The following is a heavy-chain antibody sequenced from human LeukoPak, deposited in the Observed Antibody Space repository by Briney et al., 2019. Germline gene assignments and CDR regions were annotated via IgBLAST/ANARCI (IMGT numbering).Heavy chain of an antibody. CDR2: ISGSGGST. J-gene: IGHJ4*02. D-gene: IGHD3-22*01. CDR1: GFTFSSYA. CDR3: ANFGTDSSGRIGAFDY. Sequence: PGGSLRLSCAASGFTFSSYAMSWVRQAPGKGLEWVSAISGSGGSTYYADSVKGRFTISRDNSKNTLYLQMNSLRAEDTAVYYCANFGTDSSGRIGAFDYWGQGTLVTVSS. V-gene: IGHV3-23*01.